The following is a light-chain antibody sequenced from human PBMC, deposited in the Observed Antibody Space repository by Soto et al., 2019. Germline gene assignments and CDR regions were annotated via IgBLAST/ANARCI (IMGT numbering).Light chain of an antibody. CDR2: LERSGSY. CDR1: SGHSSYI. CDR3: ETWDSNTPRV. J-gene: IGLJ3*02. V-gene: IGLV4-60*03. Sequence: QSVLTQSSSASASLGSSVKLTCTLSSGHSSYIIAWHQQQPGKAPRYLMKLERSGSYNKGSGVPDRFSGSSSGADRYLSISNLQSEDEADYYCETWDSNTPRVFGGGTKLTVL.